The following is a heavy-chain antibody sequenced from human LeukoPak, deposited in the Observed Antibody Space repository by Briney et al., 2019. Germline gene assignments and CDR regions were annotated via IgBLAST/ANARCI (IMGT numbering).Heavy chain of an antibody. V-gene: IGHV4-59*01. CDR1: GGSISSYY. J-gene: IGHJ4*02. CDR3: ARAGYGGNLHFDY. Sequence: SETLSLTCTVSGGSISSYYWSWIRQPPGKGLEWIGYIYYSGSTNYNPSLKSRVTISVDTSKNQFSLKLSSVTAADTAVYYCARAGYGGNLHFDYWGQGTLVTVSS. CDR2: IYYSGST. D-gene: IGHD4-23*01.